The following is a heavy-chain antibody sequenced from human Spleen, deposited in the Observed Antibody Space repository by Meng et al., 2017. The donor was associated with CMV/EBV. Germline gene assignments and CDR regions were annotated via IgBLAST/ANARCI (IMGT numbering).Heavy chain of an antibody. J-gene: IGHJ4*02. D-gene: IGHD3-3*01. CDR2: IQYDGSNK. V-gene: IGHV3-30*02. Sequence: LRLSCAASGFTFSHYGMHWVRQPPGKGLEWVTFIQYDGSNKYYVDSVKGRFTISRDNSKNTLYLQMNSLRAEDTAVYYCAKDFSPDYWGQGTLVTVSS. CDR1: GFTFSHYG. CDR3: AKDFSPDY.